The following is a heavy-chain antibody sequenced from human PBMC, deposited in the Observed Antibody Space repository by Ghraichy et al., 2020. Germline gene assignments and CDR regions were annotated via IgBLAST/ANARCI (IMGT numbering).Heavy chain of an antibody. CDR2: FDPEDGDT. D-gene: IGHD1-26*01. V-gene: IGHV1-24*01. J-gene: IGHJ5*02. CDR1: GYTFTELS. Sequence: ASVKVSCKVSGYTFTELSMHWVRQAPGQGLEWMGGFDPEDGDTIYAQKFQGRVTMTEATSTDTAYMELSTLRSEDTAVYYCATDVAGSCDHWGQGTLVTVSS. CDR3: ATDVAGSCDH.